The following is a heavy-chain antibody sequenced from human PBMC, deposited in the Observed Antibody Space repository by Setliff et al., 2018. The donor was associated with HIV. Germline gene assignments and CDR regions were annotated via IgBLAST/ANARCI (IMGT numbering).Heavy chain of an antibody. CDR1: GFTFSNAW. Sequence: GGSLRLSCAASGFTFSNAWMNWVRQAPGKGLEWVSYISSSSSTIYYADSVRGRFTISRDNAKNFLYLQMNSLRAEDTAVYYCARVVVIWENGPNWFDPWGQGTLVTVSS. CDR2: ISSSSSTI. D-gene: IGHD3-16*02. V-gene: IGHV3-48*01. CDR3: ARVVVIWENGPNWFDP. J-gene: IGHJ5*02.